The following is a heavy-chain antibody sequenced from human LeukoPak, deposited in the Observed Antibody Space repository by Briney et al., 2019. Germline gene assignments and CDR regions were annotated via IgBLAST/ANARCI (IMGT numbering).Heavy chain of an antibody. D-gene: IGHD3-22*01. J-gene: IGHJ3*02. CDR3: ARGLGSYDSSGYYYVAFDI. V-gene: IGHV3-23*01. Sequence: GGSLRLSCAASGFTFSSYALSWVRQAPGKGLEWVSTISGSGGSTYYADSVKGRFTISRDNAKNSLYLQMNSLRAEDTAVYYCARGLGSYDSSGYYYVAFDIWGQGTMVTVSS. CDR1: GFTFSSYA. CDR2: ISGSGGST.